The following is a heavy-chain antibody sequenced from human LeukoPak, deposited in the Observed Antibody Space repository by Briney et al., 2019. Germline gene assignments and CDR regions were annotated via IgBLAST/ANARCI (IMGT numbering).Heavy chain of an antibody. D-gene: IGHD4-17*01. Sequence: GGSLRLSCAAPGFTFSSYWMSWVRQAPGKGLEWVANIKQDGSEKYYVDSVKGRFTISRDNAKNSLYLQMNSLRAEDTAVYYCGVQTTVTTGFDYWGQGTLVTVSS. CDR3: GVQTTVTTGFDY. V-gene: IGHV3-7*01. CDR2: IKQDGSEK. J-gene: IGHJ4*02. CDR1: GFTFSSYW.